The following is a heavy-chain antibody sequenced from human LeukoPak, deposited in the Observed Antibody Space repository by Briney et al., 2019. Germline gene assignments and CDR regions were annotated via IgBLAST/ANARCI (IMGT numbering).Heavy chain of an antibody. D-gene: IGHD2-2*02. CDR3: ARDSVVPAAIRGKYNWFDP. Sequence: SVKVFCKASGGTFSSYAISWVRRAPRQGREWMGVIIPIFGTANYAQKFQGRVTITEDESTSTAYMELSSLRSEDTAVYYCARDSVVPAAIRGKYNWFDPWGQGTLVTVSS. V-gene: IGHV1-69*01. CDR1: GGTFSSYA. CDR2: IIPIFGTA. J-gene: IGHJ5*02.